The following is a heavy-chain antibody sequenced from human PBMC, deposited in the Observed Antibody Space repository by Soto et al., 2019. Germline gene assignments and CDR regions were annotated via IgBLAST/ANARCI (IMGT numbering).Heavy chain of an antibody. Sequence: QVQLQQWGAGLLKPSETLSLTCAVYGGSFSGYYWSWIRQPPGKGLEWIGEINHSGSTNYNPSLKSRVTISVDTSKNQSSLKLSSVTAADTAVYYCARTYSSSWSPFDYWGQGTLVTVSS. CDR2: INHSGST. D-gene: IGHD6-13*01. CDR1: GGSFSGYY. V-gene: IGHV4-34*01. J-gene: IGHJ4*02. CDR3: ARTYSSSWSPFDY.